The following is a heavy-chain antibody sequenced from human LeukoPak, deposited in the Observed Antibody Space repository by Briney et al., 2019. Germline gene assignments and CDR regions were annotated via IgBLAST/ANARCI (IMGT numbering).Heavy chain of an antibody. J-gene: IGHJ4*02. CDR1: GFTFSNYA. V-gene: IGHV3-30*07. CDR2: ISYDGTNK. Sequence: PGRSLRLSCAASGFTFSNYAMHWVRQAPGKGLEWVAIISYDGTNKYYADSVKGRFTISRDNSKNTLYLQMNSLRAEDTAVYYCARGPGPAGGSSGWYYFDYWGQGTLVTVSS. CDR3: ARGPGPAGGSSGWYYFDY. D-gene: IGHD6-19*01.